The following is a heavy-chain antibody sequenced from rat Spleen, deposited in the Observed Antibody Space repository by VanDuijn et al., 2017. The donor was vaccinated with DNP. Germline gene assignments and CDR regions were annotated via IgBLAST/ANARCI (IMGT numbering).Heavy chain of an antibody. Sequence: EVQLQESGPGLVKPSQSLSLTCSVTGYSITSSFRWSWIRKFPGDKLEWMGYINGAGSTNYNPSLKSRISITRDTSKNQFFLQLNSLTTEDTATYYCTTGAGSPWGQGTSVTVSS. CDR2: INGAGST. V-gene: IGHV3-3*01. J-gene: IGHJ4*01. CDR3: TTGAGSP. D-gene: IGHD1-4*01. CDR1: GYSITSSFR.